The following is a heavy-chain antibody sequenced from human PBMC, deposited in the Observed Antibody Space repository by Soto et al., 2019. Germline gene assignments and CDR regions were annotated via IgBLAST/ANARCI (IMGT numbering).Heavy chain of an antibody. D-gene: IGHD2-2*03. CDR1: GFTFSSYW. J-gene: IGHJ6*03. Sequence: GGSLRLSCAASGFTFSSYWMSWVRQAPGKGLEWVANIKQDGSEKYYVDSVKGRFTISRDNAKNSLYLQMNSLRAEDTAVYYCARGNLDIVVVPAAMGYYYMDVWGKGTTVTVSS. CDR2: IKQDGSEK. V-gene: IGHV3-7*04. CDR3: ARGNLDIVVVPAAMGYYYMDV.